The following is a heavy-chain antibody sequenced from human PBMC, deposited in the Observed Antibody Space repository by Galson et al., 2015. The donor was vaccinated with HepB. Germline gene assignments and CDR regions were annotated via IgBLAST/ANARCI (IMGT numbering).Heavy chain of an antibody. D-gene: IGHD3-10*01. CDR1: GGTFSSYA. CDR3: ARSAGYYGSGSYYGIDY. Sequence: SVKVSCKASGGTFSSYAISWVRQAPGQGLEWMGGIIPIFGIANYAQKFEGRVTITADKSTSTAYMELSSLRSEDTAVYYCARSAGYYGSGSYYGIDYWGQGTLVTVSS. CDR2: IIPIFGIA. V-gene: IGHV1-69*10. J-gene: IGHJ4*02.